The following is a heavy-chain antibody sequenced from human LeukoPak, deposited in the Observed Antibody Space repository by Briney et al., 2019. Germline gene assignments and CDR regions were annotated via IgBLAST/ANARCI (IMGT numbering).Heavy chain of an antibody. Sequence: PGGTLRLTCAASGFTFSDYYMSWIRQPPGKGLEWIGSIYYSGTTYYNSSLKSRITIFVDTSKNQFSLKLNSVTAADTAVYYCARHGHGYYDILSGSFDYWGQGTLVTVSS. D-gene: IGHD3-9*01. CDR3: ARHGHGYYDILSGSFDY. V-gene: IGHV4-38-2*01. CDR2: IYYSGTT. CDR1: GFTFSDYY. J-gene: IGHJ4*02.